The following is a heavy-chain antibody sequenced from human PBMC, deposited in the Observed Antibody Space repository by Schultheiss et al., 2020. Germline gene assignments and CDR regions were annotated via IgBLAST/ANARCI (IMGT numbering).Heavy chain of an antibody. CDR3: ARTIVDTDAFDI. CDR1: GYTFTSYD. V-gene: IGHV1-8*01. J-gene: IGHJ3*02. Sequence: ASVKVSCKASGYTFTSYDINWVRQATGQGLEWMGWMNPNSGVTSYAQKFQDRVTMTRDTSISTAYMELTSLTSDDTAVYYCARTIVDTDAFDIWGQGTMVTVSS. D-gene: IGHD5-18*01. CDR2: MNPNSGVT.